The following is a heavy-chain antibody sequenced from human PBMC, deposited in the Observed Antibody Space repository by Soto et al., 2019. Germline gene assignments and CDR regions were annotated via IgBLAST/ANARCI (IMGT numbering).Heavy chain of an antibody. CDR1: GYRFASYG. V-gene: IGHV1-18*01. CDR3: TRHGNGDDS. Sequence: QVQLLQSGAEVKKPGASVKVSCKASGYRFASYGVNWVRQAPGQGLEWMGWIRASSPSPDYAQKLQGRVTMTTDTSTNTAYMELRSLRSDDTAIYYCTRHGNGDDSWGQGTLVTVSS. D-gene: IGHD3-3*01. CDR2: IRASSPSP. J-gene: IGHJ5*02.